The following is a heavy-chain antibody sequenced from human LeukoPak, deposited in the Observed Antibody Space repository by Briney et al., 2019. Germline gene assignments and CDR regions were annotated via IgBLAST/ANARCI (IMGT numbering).Heavy chain of an antibody. J-gene: IGHJ4*02. Sequence: ASVKVSCKASGYTFTSYYMHWVRQAPGQGLEWMGWISAYNGNTNYAQKLRGRVTMTTDTSTSTAYMELRSLRSDDTAVYYCARDPYYYDSSGQYYFDYWGQGTLVTVSS. D-gene: IGHD3-22*01. CDR1: GYTFTSYY. V-gene: IGHV1-18*04. CDR3: ARDPYYYDSSGQYYFDY. CDR2: ISAYNGNT.